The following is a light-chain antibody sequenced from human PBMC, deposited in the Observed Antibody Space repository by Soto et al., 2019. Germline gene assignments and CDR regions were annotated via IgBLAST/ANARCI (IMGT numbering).Light chain of an antibody. CDR1: SSDVGGYNY. CDR2: EVT. J-gene: IGLJ2*01. CDR3: SSYAGPFVI. V-gene: IGLV2-14*01. Sequence: QSALTQPASVSGSPGQSITISCTGTSSDVGGYNYVSWYQQHPGKAPKLMIYEVTNRPSGVSDRFSGSRSGNTASLTISALQAEDEAEYYCSSYAGPFVIFGGGTKLTVL.